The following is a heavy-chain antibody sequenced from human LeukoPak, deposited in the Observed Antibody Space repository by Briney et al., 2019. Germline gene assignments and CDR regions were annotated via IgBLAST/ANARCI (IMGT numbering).Heavy chain of an antibody. D-gene: IGHD2-15*01. CDR1: VGTFSSYA. CDR3: ASGGPAPGIVVVVAAPNYYYYYGMDV. V-gene: IGHV1-69*13. Sequence: SVKVSCKASVGTFSSYAISWVRQAPGQGLEWMGGIIPIFGTANYAQKFQGRVTITADESTSTAYMELSSLRSEDTAVYYCASGGPAPGIVVVVAAPNYYYYYGMDVWGQGTTVTVSS. CDR2: IIPIFGTA. J-gene: IGHJ6*02.